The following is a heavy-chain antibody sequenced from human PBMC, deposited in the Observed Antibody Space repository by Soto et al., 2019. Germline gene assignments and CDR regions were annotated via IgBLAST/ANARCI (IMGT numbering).Heavy chain of an antibody. D-gene: IGHD1-26*01. CDR3: PRHGSGSYGVNFDA. CDR1: GFTFSSYW. J-gene: IGHJ4*02. V-gene: IGHV3-7*05. Sequence: EVQLVESGGGLVQPGGSLRLSCAASGFTFSSYWMSWVRQAPGKGLEWVANIKQDGSEKYYVDSVKGRFTISRDNAKNQLYLQKNSRRAEDTAVYYCPRHGSGSYGVNFDAWAQATLVTSSS. CDR2: IKQDGSEK.